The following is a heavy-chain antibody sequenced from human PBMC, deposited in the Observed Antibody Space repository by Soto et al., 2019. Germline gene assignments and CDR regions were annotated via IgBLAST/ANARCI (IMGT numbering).Heavy chain of an antibody. CDR3: ARVKYSPPYYYCCGMDV. V-gene: IGHV1-18*01. D-gene: IGHD5-18*01. J-gene: IGHJ6*02. CDR1: GYTFTSYG. Sequence: QVPLVQSGAEVKKPGASVKVSCKASGYTFTSYGISWVRQAPGQGLEWMGWISAYNGNTNYAQKLQGRATMTTDTSTSTGYMALRSLRSDDTAVYYCARVKYSPPYYYCCGMDVWGQGTMVTVSS. CDR2: ISAYNGNT.